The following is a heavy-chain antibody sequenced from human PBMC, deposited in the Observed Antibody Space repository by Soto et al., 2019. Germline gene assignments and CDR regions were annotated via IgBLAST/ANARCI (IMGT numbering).Heavy chain of an antibody. CDR3: ARRGEGYYYYYGMDV. V-gene: IGHV4-34*01. CDR1: GGSFSGYY. D-gene: IGHD3-16*01. J-gene: IGHJ6*02. CDR2: INHSGST. Sequence: PSETLSLTCAVYGGSFSGYYWSWIRQPPGKGLEWIGEINHSGSTNYNPSLKSRVTISVDTSKNQFSLKLSSVTAADTAVYYCARRGEGYYYYYGMDVWGQGTTVTVSS.